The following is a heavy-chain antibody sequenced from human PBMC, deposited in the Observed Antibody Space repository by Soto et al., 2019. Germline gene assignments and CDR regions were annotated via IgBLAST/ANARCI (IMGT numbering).Heavy chain of an antibody. D-gene: IGHD3-10*01. CDR3: ATNYGSGSTHFDH. CDR1: AGTFDSYT. CDR2: IIPMLRMS. Sequence: QVQLVQSGAEVKKPGSSVKVSCSASAGTFDSYTISWVRQVPGQRLEWMGRIIPMLRMSNFAQNFQGRVSRTADESTSTVYMVLSSLRPEDTAGYFCATNYGSGSTHFDHWGQGTPVTVTS. V-gene: IGHV1-69*02. J-gene: IGHJ4*02.